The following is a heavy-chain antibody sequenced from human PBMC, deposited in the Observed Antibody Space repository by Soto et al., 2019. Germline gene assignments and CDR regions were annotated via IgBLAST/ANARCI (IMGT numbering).Heavy chain of an antibody. D-gene: IGHD6-19*01. CDR3: ARDVMAVAGTTNWFDP. CDR1: GGSVSSGSYY. V-gene: IGHV4-61*01. Sequence: QVQLQESGPGLVKPSETLSLTCTVSGGSVSSGSYYWNWIRQPPGKGLEWIGYIYYSGSSNYNPSITSRVSISIDKSKNQVSLKLSSVTAADTAVYYCARDVMAVAGTTNWFDPWGQGTLVTVSS. CDR2: IYYSGSS. J-gene: IGHJ5*02.